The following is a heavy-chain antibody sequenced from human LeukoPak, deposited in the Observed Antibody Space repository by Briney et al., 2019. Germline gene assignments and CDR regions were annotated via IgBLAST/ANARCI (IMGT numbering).Heavy chain of an antibody. CDR1: EFTFSIYE. Sequence: GGSLRLSCAASEFTFSIYEMNWVRQAPGKGLEWVSYISSSGSTIYYADSVKGRLTISRDNAKNSLYLQMNSLRVEDTAVYYCAREGGVVGATCFDYWGQGTLVTVSS. CDR3: AREGGVVGATCFDY. D-gene: IGHD1-26*01. CDR2: ISSSGSTI. J-gene: IGHJ4*02. V-gene: IGHV3-48*03.